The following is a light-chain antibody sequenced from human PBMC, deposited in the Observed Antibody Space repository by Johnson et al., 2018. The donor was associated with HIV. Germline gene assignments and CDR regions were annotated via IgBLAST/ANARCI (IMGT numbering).Light chain of an antibody. V-gene: IGLV1-51*02. J-gene: IGLJ1*01. CDR2: ENN. Sequence: QSVLTQPPSVSAATGQKVTISCSGSSSTIGNNYVSWYQQLPGTAPKLLIYENNKRPSGIPDRFSASASGTSANLGITGLQPGDEADYYCGALDSSLIAHYVFGTGTKVTVL. CDR1: SSTIGNNY. CDR3: GALDSSLIAHYV.